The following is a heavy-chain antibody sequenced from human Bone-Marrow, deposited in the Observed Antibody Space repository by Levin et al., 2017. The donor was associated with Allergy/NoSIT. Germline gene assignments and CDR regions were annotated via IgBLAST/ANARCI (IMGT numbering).Heavy chain of an antibody. Sequence: GGSLRLSCEVSGFTFTNHCMTWVRQGPGKGLEWVANIKEDGTDKYYVDSVTGRSTISRDNAKNSLYLQMNNLRVDDTAVYYCARVVSDGWYDPFDSWGQGALVTVSS. D-gene: IGHD6-19*01. CDR3: ARVVSDGWYDPFDS. J-gene: IGHJ4*02. CDR1: GFTFTNHC. V-gene: IGHV3-7*01. CDR2: IKEDGTDK.